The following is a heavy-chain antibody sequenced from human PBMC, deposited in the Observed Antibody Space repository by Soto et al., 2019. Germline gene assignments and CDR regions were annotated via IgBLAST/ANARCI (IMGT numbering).Heavy chain of an antibody. V-gene: IGHV3-30-3*01. CDR2: ISNDGSNK. D-gene: IGHD2-15*01. Sequence: GGSLRLSCAASGFNFNRYAMHWVRQAPGKGLEWVAVISNDGSNKYYTSSAKGRFTISRDNSRNTVFLQMNSLRAEDTAKYYCARSWGYCNGGSCWGAFEIWGQGTMVTVSS. CDR1: GFNFNRYA. J-gene: IGHJ3*02. CDR3: ARSWGYCNGGSCWGAFEI.